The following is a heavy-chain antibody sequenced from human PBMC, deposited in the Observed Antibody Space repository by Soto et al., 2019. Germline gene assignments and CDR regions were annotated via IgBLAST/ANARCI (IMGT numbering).Heavy chain of an antibody. Sequence: SETLSLTCTVSGGSISSYYWSWIRQPAGKGLEWIGRIYTSGSTNYNPSLKSRVTMSVDTSKNQFSLKLSSVTAADTAVYYCATCTPRSSTSCYTENYWGQGTLVTVS. CDR3: ATCTPRSSTSCYTENY. J-gene: IGHJ4*02. V-gene: IGHV4-4*07. CDR1: GGSISSYY. D-gene: IGHD2-2*02. CDR2: IYTSGST.